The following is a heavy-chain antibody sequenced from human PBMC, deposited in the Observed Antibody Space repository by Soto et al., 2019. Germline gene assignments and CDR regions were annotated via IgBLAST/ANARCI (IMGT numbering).Heavy chain of an antibody. D-gene: IGHD6-19*01. Sequence: GGSLRLSCAASGFTFSSYAMSWVRQAPGKGLEWVSAISGSGISTYCADSVKGRFTISRDNSKNTLYLQMNSLRAEDTAVYYCAKEGEHSSGWANFDYWGQGTLVTVSS. CDR2: ISGSGIST. CDR3: AKEGEHSSGWANFDY. CDR1: GFTFSSYA. J-gene: IGHJ4*02. V-gene: IGHV3-23*01.